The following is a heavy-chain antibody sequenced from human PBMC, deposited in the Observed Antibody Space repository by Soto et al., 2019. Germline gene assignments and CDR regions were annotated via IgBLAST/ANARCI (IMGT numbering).Heavy chain of an antibody. J-gene: IGHJ4*02. CDR2: VYNSGST. CDR3: ARYRREAVAGYTLDN. V-gene: IGHV4-59*02. CDR1: GGSVSSNY. D-gene: IGHD6-13*01. Sequence: XDTLSLTCTVSGGSVSSNYWTLIRQPPGKGLEWIGYVYNSGSTNYNPSLKSRVTISEDTSKSQFSLKVNSMTAADTAVYYCARYRREAVAGYTLDNWGQGILVTVSS.